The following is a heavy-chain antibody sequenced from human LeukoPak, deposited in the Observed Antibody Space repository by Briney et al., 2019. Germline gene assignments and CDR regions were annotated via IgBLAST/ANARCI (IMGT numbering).Heavy chain of an antibody. D-gene: IGHD6-13*01. CDR2: ISSNGGST. Sequence: PGGSLRLSCAASGFTFSSYAMSWVRQAPGKGLEWVSAISSNGGSTYYANSVKGRFTISRDNSKNTLYLQMGSLRAEDMAVYYCARALYSSSWYPDYWGQGTLVTVSS. V-gene: IGHV3-64*01. CDR3: ARALYSSSWYPDY. J-gene: IGHJ4*02. CDR1: GFTFSSYA.